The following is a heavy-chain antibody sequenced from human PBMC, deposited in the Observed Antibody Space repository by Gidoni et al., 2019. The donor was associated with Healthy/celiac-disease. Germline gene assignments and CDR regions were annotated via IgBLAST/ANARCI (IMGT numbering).Heavy chain of an antibody. CDR3: ARDRGEYSYGYGVVRDYHCFDP. Sequence: QVQLVESGGGLVKPGGSLRLSCAAYGFTFSDYYMSWIGQAPGKGLEWVSYISSSGSTIYYADSVKGRFTISRDNAKNSLYLQMNSLSAEDTAVYYCARDRGEYSYGYGVVRDYHCFDPWGQGTLVTVSS. D-gene: IGHD5-18*01. CDR1: GFTFSDYY. V-gene: IGHV3-11*01. CDR2: ISSSGSTI. J-gene: IGHJ5*02.